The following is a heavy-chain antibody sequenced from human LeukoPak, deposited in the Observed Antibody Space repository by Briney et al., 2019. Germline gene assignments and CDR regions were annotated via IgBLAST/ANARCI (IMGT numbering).Heavy chain of an antibody. CDR3: ARGCSSTSCPYYFDY. CDR2: IIPIFGTA. J-gene: IGHJ4*02. CDR1: GGTFSSYA. D-gene: IGHD2-2*01. V-gene: IGHV1-69*05. Sequence: SVKVSCKASGGTFSSYAISWVRQAPGQGLEWMGGIIPIFGTANYAQKFQGRVTITTDESTSTAYMELSSLRSEDTAVYYCARGCSSTSCPYYFDYWGQGTLVTVSS.